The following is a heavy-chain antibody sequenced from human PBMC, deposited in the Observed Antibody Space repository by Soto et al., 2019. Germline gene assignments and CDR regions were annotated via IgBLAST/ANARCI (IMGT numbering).Heavy chain of an antibody. V-gene: IGHV4-34*01. CDR3: ARGGIGVRSSFDY. J-gene: IGHJ4*02. Sequence: SETLSLTCAVYGGSFSGYYWSWIRQPPGKGLEWIGEINHSGSTNYNPSLKSRVTISVDTSKNQFSLKLSSVTAADTAVYYCARGGIGVRSSFDYWGQGTLVTVSS. CDR1: GGSFSGYY. D-gene: IGHD6-19*01. CDR2: INHSGST.